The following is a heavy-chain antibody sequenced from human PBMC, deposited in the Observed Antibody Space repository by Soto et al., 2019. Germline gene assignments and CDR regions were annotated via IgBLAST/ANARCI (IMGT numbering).Heavy chain of an antibody. D-gene: IGHD2-15*01. CDR3: ASSPRGYSDDAFDI. J-gene: IGHJ3*02. Sequence: SVKVSCKASGGTFSSYAISWVRQAPGQGLEWMGGIIPIFGTANYAQKFQGRVTITADESTSTAYMELSSLRSEDTAVYYCASSPRGYSDDAFDIWGQGTMVTVSS. CDR1: GGTFSSYA. CDR2: IIPIFGTA. V-gene: IGHV1-69*13.